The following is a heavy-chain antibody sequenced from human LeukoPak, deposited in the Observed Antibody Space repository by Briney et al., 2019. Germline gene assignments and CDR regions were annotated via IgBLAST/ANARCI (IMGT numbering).Heavy chain of an antibody. Sequence: ASETLSLTCAVYGGSFGGYYWSWIRQPPGKGLEWIGEINHSGSTNYNPSLKSRVTISVDTSKNQFSLKLSSVTAADTAVYYCARVRYDIPLLWGQGTLVTVSS. D-gene: IGHD3-9*01. CDR1: GGSFGGYY. CDR3: ARVRYDIPLL. CDR2: INHSGST. J-gene: IGHJ4*02. V-gene: IGHV4-34*01.